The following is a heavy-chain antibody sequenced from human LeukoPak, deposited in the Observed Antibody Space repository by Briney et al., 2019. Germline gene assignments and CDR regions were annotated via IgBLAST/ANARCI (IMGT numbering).Heavy chain of an antibody. D-gene: IGHD3-22*01. CDR3: ARDPYYYDSSGYPGGNAFDI. J-gene: IGHJ3*02. V-gene: IGHV3-23*01. Sequence: GGSLRLSCAASGFTFSSYAMSWVRQAPGKGLEWVSAISGSGGSTYYADSVKGRFTISRDNSKNTLYLQMNSLRAEDTAVYYCARDPYYYDSSGYPGGNAFDIWGQGTMVTVSS. CDR2: ISGSGGST. CDR1: GFTFSSYA.